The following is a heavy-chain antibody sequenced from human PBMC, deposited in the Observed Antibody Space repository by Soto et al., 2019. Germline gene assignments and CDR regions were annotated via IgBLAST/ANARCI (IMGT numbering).Heavy chain of an antibody. V-gene: IGHV4-61*01. CDR3: ASSRFLEWLSFDY. D-gene: IGHD3-3*01. Sequence: SETLSLTCTVSGGSVSSGSYYWSWIGQPPGKGLEWIGYIYYSGSTNYNPSLKSRVTISVDTSKNQFSLKLSSVTAADTAVYYCASSRFLEWLSFDYWGQGTLVTVSS. CDR1: GGSVSSGSYY. J-gene: IGHJ4*02. CDR2: IYYSGST.